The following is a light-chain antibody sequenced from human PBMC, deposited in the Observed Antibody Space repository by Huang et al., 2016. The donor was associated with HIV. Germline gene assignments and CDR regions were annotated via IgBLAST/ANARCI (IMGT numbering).Light chain of an antibody. CDR2: ATS. V-gene: IGKV1-39*01. J-gene: IGKJ1*01. Sequence: DIQLTQFPSSLSASVGDRITITCRASQSVGNYLNWYQQRPGKAPNLLIYATSNLQTGVPSRFSGSGSGTVFILTINNLQLEDFATYYCQQTYTTRWAFGQGTKVEF. CDR3: QQTYTTRWA. CDR1: QSVGNY.